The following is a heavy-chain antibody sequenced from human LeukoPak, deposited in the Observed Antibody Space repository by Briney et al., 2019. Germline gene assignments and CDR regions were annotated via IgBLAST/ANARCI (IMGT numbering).Heavy chain of an antibody. CDR3: TTGPF. Sequence: GGSLRLSCVVSGFTFSNAWMSWVRQAPGKGLEWVGRSKSKTDGGTTDYAAPVKGRFTISRDDSSNTVYLQMNSLKTEDTAVYYCTTGPFWGQGTLVTVSS. CDR2: SKSKTDGGTT. V-gene: IGHV3-15*01. J-gene: IGHJ4*02. CDR1: GFTFSNAW.